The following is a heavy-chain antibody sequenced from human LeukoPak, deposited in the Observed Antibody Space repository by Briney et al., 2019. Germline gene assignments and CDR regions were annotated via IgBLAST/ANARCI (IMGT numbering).Heavy chain of an antibody. D-gene: IGHD3-22*01. V-gene: IGHV3-30*18. CDR2: ISYDGSNK. Sequence: GGSLRLSCAASGFTFSSYGMHWVRQAPGKGLEWVAVISYDGSNKYYADSVKGRFTISRDNSKSTLYLQMNSLRAEDTAVYYCAKDPAWNYYDSSGYGMDVWGQGTTVTVSS. CDR1: GFTFSSYG. CDR3: AKDPAWNYYDSSGYGMDV. J-gene: IGHJ6*02.